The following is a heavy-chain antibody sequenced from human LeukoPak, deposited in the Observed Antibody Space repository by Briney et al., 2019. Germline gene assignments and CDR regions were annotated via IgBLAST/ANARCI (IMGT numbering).Heavy chain of an antibody. Sequence: ASVKVSCKASGYTFTSYGISWVRQAPGQGLEWMGGFDPEDGETIYAQKFQGRVTMTEDTSTDTAYMELSSLRSEDTAVYYCAGYDSSGYYPSFDYWGQGTLVTVSS. D-gene: IGHD3-22*01. J-gene: IGHJ4*02. CDR1: GYTFTSYG. CDR3: AGYDSSGYYPSFDY. V-gene: IGHV1-24*01. CDR2: FDPEDGET.